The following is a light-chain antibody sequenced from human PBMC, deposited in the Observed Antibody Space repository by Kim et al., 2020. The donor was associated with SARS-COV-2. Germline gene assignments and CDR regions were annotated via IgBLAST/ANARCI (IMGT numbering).Light chain of an antibody. CDR2: DAS. CDR3: QKSASRPT. CDR1: QSVSTY. J-gene: IGKJ5*01. Sequence: EIVLTQSPATLSLSPGERATLSCRASQSVSTYLAWYQQTPGQAPRLLIYDASNRATGIPARFSGSGSGTDFTLTISSLQPEDFAVYYCQKSASRPTFGQGTRLEIK. V-gene: IGKV3-11*01.